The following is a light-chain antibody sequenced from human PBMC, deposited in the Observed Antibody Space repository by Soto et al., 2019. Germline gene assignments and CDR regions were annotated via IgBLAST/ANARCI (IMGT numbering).Light chain of an antibody. CDR1: RSISNW. Sequence: IQLTQSPSTPSASVGDRVTITCRASRSISNWLAWYQQRPGIAPKLLIFDASILQSGVPSRFSGSGSGTEFTLSISRLQTDDFATYYCQQYGSFSPITFGGGTKVDIK. CDR3: QQYGSFSPIT. CDR2: DAS. V-gene: IGKV1-5*01. J-gene: IGKJ4*01.